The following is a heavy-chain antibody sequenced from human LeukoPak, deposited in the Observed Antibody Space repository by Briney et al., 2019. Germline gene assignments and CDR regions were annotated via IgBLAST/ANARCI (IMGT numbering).Heavy chain of an antibody. J-gene: IGHJ4*02. CDR3: ARLPRGHTIFGAKIIGLDY. Sequence: SETLSLTCAVYGGSFSGYYWSWIRQPPGKGLEWIGEINHSGSTNYNPSLKSRVTISVDTSKNQFSLKLSSVTVADTAVYYCARLPRGHTIFGAKIIGLDYWGQGTLVTVSS. CDR1: GGSFSGYY. CDR2: INHSGST. D-gene: IGHD3-3*01. V-gene: IGHV4-34*01.